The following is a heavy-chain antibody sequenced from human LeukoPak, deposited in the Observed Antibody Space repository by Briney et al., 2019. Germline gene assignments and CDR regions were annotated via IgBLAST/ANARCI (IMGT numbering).Heavy chain of an antibody. CDR3: VKDLGVVAGPFDY. CDR2: IWYGGSNK. D-gene: IGHD6-19*01. V-gene: IGHV3-33*06. CDR1: GFTFSSYG. Sequence: GGSLRLSCAASGFTFSSYGMHWVRQAPGKGLEWVAVIWYGGSNKYYADSVKGRFTISRDNSKNTLHLQVSSLRAEDTAIYYRVKDLGVVAGPFDYWGQGTLVTVSS. J-gene: IGHJ4*02.